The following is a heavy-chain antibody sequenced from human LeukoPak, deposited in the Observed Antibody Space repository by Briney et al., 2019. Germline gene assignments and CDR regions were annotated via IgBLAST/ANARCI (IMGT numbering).Heavy chain of an antibody. CDR1: GFTVSSNY. J-gene: IGHJ3*02. V-gene: IGHV4-30-4*08. D-gene: IGHD3-10*01. CDR2: IYYSGST. CDR3: ASGLWFGELNI. Sequence: LRLSCAASGFTVSSNYMNWVRQPPGKGLEGIGYIYYSGSTYYNPSLKSRVTISVDTSKNQFSLKLSSVTVADTAVYYCASGLWFGELNIWGQGTMVTVSS.